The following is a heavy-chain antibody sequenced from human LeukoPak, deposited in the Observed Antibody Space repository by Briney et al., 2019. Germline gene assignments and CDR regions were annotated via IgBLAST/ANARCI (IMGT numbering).Heavy chain of an antibody. CDR3: ARAGYTRDLDY. CDR2: IYYSGST. Sequence: SETLSLTCTVSGDSISSSSSYWGWIRQPPGKGLEWIGSIYYSGSTYYNTSLKSRVTISVDTSKNQFSLKLSSVTAADTAVYYCARAGYTRDLDYWGQGTLVTVSS. V-gene: IGHV4-39*07. CDR1: GDSISSSSSY. J-gene: IGHJ4*02. D-gene: IGHD6-13*01.